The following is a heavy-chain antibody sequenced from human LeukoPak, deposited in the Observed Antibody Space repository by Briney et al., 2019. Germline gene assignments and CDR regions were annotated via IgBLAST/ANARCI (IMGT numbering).Heavy chain of an antibody. V-gene: IGHV3-21*04. J-gene: IGHJ4*02. D-gene: IGHD6-13*01. CDR1: GFTFSSYS. Sequence: GGSLRLSCAASGFTFSSYSMNWVHQAPGKGLEWVSSISSSSSYIYYADSVKGRFTISRDNAKNSLYLQMNSLRAEDTAVYYCARDIAAAGLFFDYWGQGTLVTVSS. CDR3: ARDIAAAGLFFDY. CDR2: ISSSSSYI.